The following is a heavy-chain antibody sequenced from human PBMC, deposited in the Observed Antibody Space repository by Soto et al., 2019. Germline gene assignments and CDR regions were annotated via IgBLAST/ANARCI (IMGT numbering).Heavy chain of an antibody. D-gene: IGHD3-3*01. J-gene: IGHJ4*02. CDR2: IYYSGST. Sequence: PSETLSLTCTVSGGSISSSSYYWGWIRQPPGKGLEWIGSIYYSGSTYYNPSLKSRVTISVDTSKNQFSLKLSSVTAADTAVYYCARHFLDLFDYWGQGTLVTVSS. V-gene: IGHV4-39*01. CDR1: GGSISSSSYY. CDR3: ARHFLDLFDY.